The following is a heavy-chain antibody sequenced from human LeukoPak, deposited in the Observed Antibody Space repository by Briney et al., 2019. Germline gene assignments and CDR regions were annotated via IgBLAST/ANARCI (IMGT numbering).Heavy chain of an antibody. D-gene: IGHD3-22*01. CDR2: IYYSGST. J-gene: IGHJ4*02. CDR3: ARLDDSSGYFH. V-gene: IGHV4-39*01. Sequence: GSLRLSCAASGFTFSSHGMNWIRQPPGKGLEWIGSIYYSGSTYYNPSLKSRITISVDTSKNQFSLKLSSVTAADTAVYYCARLDDSSGYFHWGQGTLVTVSS. CDR1: GFTFSSHG.